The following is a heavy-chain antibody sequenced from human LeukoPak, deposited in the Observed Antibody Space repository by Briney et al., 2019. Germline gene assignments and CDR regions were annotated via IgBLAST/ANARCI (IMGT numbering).Heavy chain of an antibody. CDR3: ARHHRSGSGGTYFVY. CDR2: IHSSGGT. Sequence: SETLSLTCSVSGGSISGYYWDWIRQSPGKEPEWIGFIHSSGGTHYSPSLGSRVTLSVDTSKNQFSLKVSSVTAADTAVYYCARHHRSGSGGTYFVYWGQGTLVTVSS. J-gene: IGHJ4*02. D-gene: IGHD3-22*01. V-gene: IGHV4-4*09. CDR1: GGSISGYY.